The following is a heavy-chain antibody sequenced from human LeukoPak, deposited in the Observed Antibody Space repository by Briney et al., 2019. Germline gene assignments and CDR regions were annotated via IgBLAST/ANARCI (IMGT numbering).Heavy chain of an antibody. V-gene: IGHV1-69*01. J-gene: IGHJ4*02. CDR1: GGTFSSYA. CDR3: ASADIVVVPAARGFDY. Sequence: SVKVSCKASGGTFSSYAISWVQQAPGQGLGWMGGIIPIFGTANYAQKFQGRVTVTADESTSTAYMELSSLRSEDTAVYYCASADIVVVPAARGFDYWGQGTLVTVSS. D-gene: IGHD2-2*01. CDR2: IIPIFGTA.